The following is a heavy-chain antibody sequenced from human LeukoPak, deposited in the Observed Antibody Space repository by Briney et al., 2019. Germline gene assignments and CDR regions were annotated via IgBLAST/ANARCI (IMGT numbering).Heavy chain of an antibody. CDR1: GFTISTYS. J-gene: IGHJ4*02. D-gene: IGHD3-10*01. V-gene: IGHV3-23*01. CDR2: ISGGTT. Sequence: GGSLRLSCAASGFTISTYSMSWVRQAPGKGLEWVSSISGGTTYYADSVKGRFTISRDNSKNTVSLQMNSLRAEDTAVYYCAKSVYHSGNYWGQGTLVTVSS. CDR3: AKSVYHSGNY.